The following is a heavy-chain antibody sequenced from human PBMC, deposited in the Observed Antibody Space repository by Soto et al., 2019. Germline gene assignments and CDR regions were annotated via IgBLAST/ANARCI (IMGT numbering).Heavy chain of an antibody. D-gene: IGHD2-2*01. J-gene: IGHJ4*02. CDR3: AREVVVVPAAKNGEFDY. Sequence: SETLSLTCTFSCGSIISGDYYWSWIRQPPGKGLEWIGYIYYSGSTYYNPSPKSRVTISVDTSKNQFSLKLSSVTAADTAVYYCAREVVVVPAAKNGEFDYWGQGTLVTVSS. V-gene: IGHV4-30-4*01. CDR2: IYYSGST. CDR1: CGSIISGDYY.